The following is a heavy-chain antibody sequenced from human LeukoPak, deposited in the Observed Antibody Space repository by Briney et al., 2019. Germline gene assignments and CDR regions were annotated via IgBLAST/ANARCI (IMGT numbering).Heavy chain of an antibody. CDR1: GGSISSYY. CDR2: IYTSGST. D-gene: IGHD5-18*01. J-gene: IGHJ4*02. CDR3: ARGQKYTSGYTVTELGSRYSDY. Sequence: SETLSLTCTVSGGSISSYYWSWIRQPAGKGLEWIGRIYTSGSTNYNPSLKSRVTMSVDTSKNQFSLKLSSVTAADTAVYYCARGQKYTSGYTVTELGSRYSDYWGQGTLVTVSP. V-gene: IGHV4-4*07.